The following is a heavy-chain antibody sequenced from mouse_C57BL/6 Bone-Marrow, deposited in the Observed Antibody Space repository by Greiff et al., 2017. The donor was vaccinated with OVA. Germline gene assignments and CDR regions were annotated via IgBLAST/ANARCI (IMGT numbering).Heavy chain of an antibody. CDR3: ARGEYYGSSLYAMDY. J-gene: IGHJ4*01. CDR2: IDPSDSYT. Sequence: QVQLQQPGAELVKPGASVKLSCKASGYTFTSYWMQWVKQRPGQGLEWIGEIDPSDSYTNYNQKFKGKATLTVDTSSSTAYMQLSSLTSEDSAVYYCARGEYYGSSLYAMDYWGKGTSVTVSS. D-gene: IGHD1-1*01. V-gene: IGHV1-50*01. CDR1: GYTFTSYW.